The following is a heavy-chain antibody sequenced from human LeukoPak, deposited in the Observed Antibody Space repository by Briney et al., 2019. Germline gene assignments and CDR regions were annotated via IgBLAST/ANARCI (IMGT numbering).Heavy chain of an antibody. CDR3: ASLAGTVLDDAFDI. CDR2: INPSGGTT. V-gene: IGHV1-46*01. Sequence: SVKVSCKASGYTFTGYFIDWVRQAPGQGLERMGIINPSGGTTSYAQKFQGRVTMTRDTSTSTVYMELSSLRSEDTAVYYCASLAGTVLDDAFDIWDQGTMVTVSS. D-gene: IGHD6-19*01. CDR1: GYTFTGYF. J-gene: IGHJ3*02.